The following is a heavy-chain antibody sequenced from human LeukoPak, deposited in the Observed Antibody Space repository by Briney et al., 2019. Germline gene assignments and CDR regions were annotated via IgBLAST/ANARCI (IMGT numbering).Heavy chain of an antibody. CDR1: GFTFSSYA. CDR2: ISGSGGST. Sequence: GGSLRLSCAASGFTFSSYAMSWVRQAPGKGLEWVSAISGSGGSTYYADSVKGRFTISRDNSKNTLYLQMNSLRAEDTAVYYCAKAVRTGFLRGYSYGLHFDYWGQGTLVTVSS. V-gene: IGHV3-23*01. J-gene: IGHJ4*02. D-gene: IGHD5-18*01. CDR3: AKAVRTGFLRGYSYGLHFDY.